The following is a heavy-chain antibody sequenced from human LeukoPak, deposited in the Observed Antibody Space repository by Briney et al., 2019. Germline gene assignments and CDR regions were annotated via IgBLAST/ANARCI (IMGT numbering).Heavy chain of an antibody. CDR3: AIEDGDSSGYYDY. CDR2: IIPILGIA. CDR1: GGTFSSYA. Sequence: SVKVSCKASGGTFSSYAISWVRQAPGQGLEWMGRIIPILGIANYAQKFQGRVTITADKSTSTAYMELSSLRSEDTAVYYCAIEDGDSSGYYDYWGQGTLVTVSS. D-gene: IGHD3-22*01. J-gene: IGHJ4*02. V-gene: IGHV1-69*04.